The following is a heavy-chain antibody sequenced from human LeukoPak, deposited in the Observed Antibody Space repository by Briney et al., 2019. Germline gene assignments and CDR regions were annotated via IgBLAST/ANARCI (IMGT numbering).Heavy chain of an antibody. CDR2: IEKDGSEK. J-gene: IGHJ5*02. Sequence: PGGSLRLSCAASGITFTSYWMTWVRQAPGKGLEWVANIEKDGSEKYYYVDSVKGRFTISRDNAKNSLYLQMNSLRAEDTAVYYCARELVGYCSGGSCYSMFDPWGQGTLVTVSS. V-gene: IGHV3-7*01. D-gene: IGHD2-15*01. CDR3: ARELVGYCSGGSCYSMFDP. CDR1: GITFTSYW.